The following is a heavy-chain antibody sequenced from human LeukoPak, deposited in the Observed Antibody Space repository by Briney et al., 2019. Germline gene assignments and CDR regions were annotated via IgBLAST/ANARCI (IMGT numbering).Heavy chain of an antibody. J-gene: IGHJ6*02. CDR3: ARVRVITPTYGMDV. Sequence: GGSLRLSCAASGFTFSDFAMSWVRQAPGKGLEWVSAISGSGGNTYYADSVKGRFTISRDNSKNTLYLQMNSLRAEDTAVYYCARVRVITPTYGMDVWGQGTTVTVSS. CDR2: ISGSGGNT. CDR1: GFTFSDFA. D-gene: IGHD4-23*01. V-gene: IGHV3-23*01.